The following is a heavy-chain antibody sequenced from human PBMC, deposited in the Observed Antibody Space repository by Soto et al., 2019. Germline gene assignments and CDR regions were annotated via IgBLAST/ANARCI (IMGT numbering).Heavy chain of an antibody. CDR3: ARFAMVRPNDY. CDR1: GYIFTTYG. CDR2: ISAYNGNT. J-gene: IGHJ4*02. D-gene: IGHD3-10*01. Sequence: QVQLVQSGAEVKKPGASVKVSCKASGYIFTTYGISWVRQAPGQGLEWMGWISAYNGNTNYAQKFQGRVTMTTDASTSTAYVELRSLRSDDTAVYYCARFAMVRPNDYWDQGTLVTVSS. V-gene: IGHV1-18*01.